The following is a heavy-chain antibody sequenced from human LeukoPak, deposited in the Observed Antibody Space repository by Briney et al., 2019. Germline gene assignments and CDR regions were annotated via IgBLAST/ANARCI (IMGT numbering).Heavy chain of an antibody. J-gene: IGHJ4*02. D-gene: IGHD3-22*01. V-gene: IGHV4-39*01. CDR1: GGSISSSRHY. CDR3: VRRVAGSGYRDS. Sequence: SETLSLTCTVSGGSISSSRHYWGWIRQPPGKGLEWIGNILYSGSTNYNPSLKSRVTISVDASKNQFSLKLSSVTAADTADYYCVRRVAGSGYRDSWGQGTLVTVSS. CDR2: ILYSGST.